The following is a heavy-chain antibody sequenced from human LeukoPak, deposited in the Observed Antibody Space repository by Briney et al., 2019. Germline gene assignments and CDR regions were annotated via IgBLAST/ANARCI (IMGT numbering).Heavy chain of an antibody. CDR2: INHSGST. D-gene: IGHD2-15*01. CDR1: GGSFSGYY. J-gene: IGHJ3*02. CDR3: ARPRRYCSGGSCYWGAFDI. V-gene: IGHV4-34*01. Sequence: SETLSLTCAIYGGSFSGYYWSWIRQPPGKGLEWIGEINHSGSTNYNPSLKSRVTISVDTSKNQFSLKLSSVTAADTAVYYCARPRRYCSGGSCYWGAFDIWGQGTMVTVSS.